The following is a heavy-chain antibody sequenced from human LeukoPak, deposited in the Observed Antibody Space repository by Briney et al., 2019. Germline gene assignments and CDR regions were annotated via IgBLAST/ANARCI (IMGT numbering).Heavy chain of an antibody. V-gene: IGHV1-69*13. J-gene: IGHJ6*03. Sequence: VASVRVSSKASGGTFISYAISWVRQAPGQGRGWMGGIIPIFGTANYAQKFQGRVTITADESTSTAYMELSSLRSEDTAVYYCARAEGTGYYYYYMDVWGKGTTVTISS. D-gene: IGHD3/OR15-3a*01. CDR1: GGTFISYA. CDR3: ARAEGTGYYYYYMDV. CDR2: IIPIFGTA.